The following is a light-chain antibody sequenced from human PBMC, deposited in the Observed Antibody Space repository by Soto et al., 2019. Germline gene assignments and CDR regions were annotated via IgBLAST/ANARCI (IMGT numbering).Light chain of an antibody. CDR1: QGISNY. J-gene: IGKJ4*01. CDR2: AAS. Sequence: DIQMTQSPSSLSASVGDRVTLTCRASQGISNYLAWYQQRPGKVPKLLIYAASTLQSGVPSRFSGRGSGADFTLTISSLQPEDVATYYCQEYKNAPLTFGGGTKVQIK. V-gene: IGKV1-27*01. CDR3: QEYKNAPLT.